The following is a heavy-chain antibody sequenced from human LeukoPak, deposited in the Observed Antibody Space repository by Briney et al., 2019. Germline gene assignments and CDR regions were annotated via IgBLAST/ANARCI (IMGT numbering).Heavy chain of an antibody. Sequence: PGGSLRLSCAASGFTFSSAWMHWVRQAPGTGLVWVSRITDDATTTHADSVRGRFTISRDNAKNILYLQMNSLRAEDTAVYYCVRDRVGPDYWGQGTLVTVSS. CDR3: VRDRVGPDY. CDR1: GFTFSSAW. D-gene: IGHD1-26*01. V-gene: IGHV3-74*03. J-gene: IGHJ4*02. CDR2: ITDDATT.